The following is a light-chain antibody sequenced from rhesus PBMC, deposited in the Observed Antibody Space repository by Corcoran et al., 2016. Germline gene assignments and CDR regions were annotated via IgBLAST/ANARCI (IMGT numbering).Light chain of an antibody. Sequence: DIQMTQSPSSLSASVGDTVTITCRASQSISSWLDWYQQKPGKAPNLLIYKASSLQSGVPSRFSGSGSGTDFTLTLSSLQPEDVATYYCLRYSSSLTFGGGTKVEIK. J-gene: IGKJ4*01. CDR2: KAS. CDR1: QSISSW. CDR3: LRYSSSLT. V-gene: IGKV1-22*01.